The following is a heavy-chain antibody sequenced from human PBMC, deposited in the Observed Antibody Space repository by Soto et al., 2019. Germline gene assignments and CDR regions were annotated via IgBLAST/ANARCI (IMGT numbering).Heavy chain of an antibody. J-gene: IGHJ3*02. Sequence: EVQLVESGGGLVKPGGSLSLSCAASGFTFTNAWMSWVRRAPGKGREWVGHIKSKSHGGTTDYAAPVKGRFTISRDDSKNTLYLQMDSLKTEDTAVYYCATEECTGGGCDVRNAFDSWGQGAMVTVSS. CDR1: GFTFTNAW. D-gene: IGHD2-8*02. CDR3: ATEECTGGGCDVRNAFDS. V-gene: IGHV3-15*01. CDR2: IKSKSHGGTT.